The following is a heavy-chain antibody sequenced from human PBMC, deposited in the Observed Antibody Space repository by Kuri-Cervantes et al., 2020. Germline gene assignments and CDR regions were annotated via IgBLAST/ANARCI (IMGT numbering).Heavy chain of an antibody. Sequence: SQTLSLTCAVYGGSFSGYYWSWIRQPPGKGLEWIGEINHSGSTNYNPSLKSRVTISVDTSKNQFSPKLSSVTAADTAVYYCARAGAHTMVQGVTIREHDAFDIWGQGTMVTVSS. V-gene: IGHV4-34*01. J-gene: IGHJ3*02. CDR1: GGSFSGYY. CDR3: ARAGAHTMVQGVTIREHDAFDI. D-gene: IGHD3-10*01. CDR2: INHSGST.